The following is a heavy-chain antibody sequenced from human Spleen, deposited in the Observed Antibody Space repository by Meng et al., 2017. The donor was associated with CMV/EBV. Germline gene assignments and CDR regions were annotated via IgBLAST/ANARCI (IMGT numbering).Heavy chain of an antibody. CDR3: AKGRDGHFDY. CDR1: GFTFSSYG. D-gene: IGHD5-24*01. V-gene: IGHV3-33*06. CDR2: IWYDGSNK. J-gene: IGHJ4*02. Sequence: LSCAESGFTFSSYGMHWVRQAPGKGLEWVAVIWYDGSNKYYADSVKGRFTISRDNSKNTLSLQMNSLRAEDTAVYYCAKGRDGHFDYWGQGALVTVSS.